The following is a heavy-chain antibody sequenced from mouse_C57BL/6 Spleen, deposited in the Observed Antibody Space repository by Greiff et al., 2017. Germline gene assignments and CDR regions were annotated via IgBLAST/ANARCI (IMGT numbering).Heavy chain of an antibody. Sequence: QVQLQQPGAELVMPGASVKLSCKASGYNFTSYWMHWVKQRPGQGLEWIGEIDPSDSYTNYNQKFKGKSTLTVDTSSSTAYMQLSSLTSEDSAVYYCARDYGSSYDYWGQGTTLTVYS. CDR1: GYNFTSYW. D-gene: IGHD1-1*01. CDR2: IDPSDSYT. CDR3: ARDYGSSYDY. J-gene: IGHJ2*01. V-gene: IGHV1-69*01.